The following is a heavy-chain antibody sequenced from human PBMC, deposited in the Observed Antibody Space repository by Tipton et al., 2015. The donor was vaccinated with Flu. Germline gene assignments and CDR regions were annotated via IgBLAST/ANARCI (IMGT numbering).Heavy chain of an antibody. V-gene: IGHV3-74*01. J-gene: IGHJ3*02. CDR3: ARSGGLADDSFDI. Sequence: SLRLSCAASGFSFSNYWMHWVRQAPGKGLEWVSGINSDGSRIRYADSVKGRFTISRDNVKNTLYLQMKSLRAEDTAVYHCARSGGLADDSFDIGGQGTMVTVSS. D-gene: IGHD3/OR15-3a*01. CDR2: INSDGSRI. CDR1: GFSFSNYW.